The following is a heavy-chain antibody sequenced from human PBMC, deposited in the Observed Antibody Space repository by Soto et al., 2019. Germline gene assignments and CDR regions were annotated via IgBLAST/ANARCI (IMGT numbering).Heavy chain of an antibody. CDR2: IYHSGST. CDR1: GGSFSSGGYS. CDR3: ARVHSP. V-gene: IGHV4-30-2*01. Sequence: SETLSLTCAVSGGSFSSGGYSWGWIRQPPGKGLEWIGYIYHSGSTYYNPSLKSRVTISVDRSKNQFSLKLSSVTAAATAVYYCARVHSPWGQGTLVTVSS. J-gene: IGHJ5*02.